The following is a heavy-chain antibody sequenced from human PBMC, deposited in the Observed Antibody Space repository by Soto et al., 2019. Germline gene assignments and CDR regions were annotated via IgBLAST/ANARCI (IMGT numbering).Heavy chain of an antibody. J-gene: IGHJ4*02. CDR1: NGSITSGGYY. CDR3: ARMSGTYYVPDY. V-gene: IGHV4-31*03. CDR2: IYHSGST. Sequence: QVQLQESGPRLVEASQTLSLTCTVSNGSITSGGYYWSWIRQPPGKRLEWIGYIYHSGSTFYSPSLQSRLTMSVDTSKNQFSLTLSSVTAADTAVYHCARMSGTYYVPDYWGKGTPVTVSS. D-gene: IGHD1-26*01.